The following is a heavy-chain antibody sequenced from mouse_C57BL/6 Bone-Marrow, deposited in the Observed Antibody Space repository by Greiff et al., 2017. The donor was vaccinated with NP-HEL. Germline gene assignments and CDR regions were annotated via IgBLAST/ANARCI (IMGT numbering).Heavy chain of an antibody. CDR1: GFTFSDYG. CDR3: ARHRLLLYYAMDY. V-gene: IGHV5-17*01. CDR2: ICSGSSNI. Sequence: EVQLQESGGGLAKPGASLKLSCAASGFTFSDYGMHWVRQATEKGLEWVAYICSGSSNIYYADTVKGRFTIPTDNATNTPFLEMNSLRSEDTAMYYCARHRLLLYYAMDYWGQGTAVTVSA. J-gene: IGHJ4*01. D-gene: IGHD2-10*01.